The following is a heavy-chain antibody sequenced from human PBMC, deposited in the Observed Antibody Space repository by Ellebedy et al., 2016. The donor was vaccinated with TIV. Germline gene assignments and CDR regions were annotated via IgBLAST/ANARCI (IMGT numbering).Heavy chain of an antibody. D-gene: IGHD2-8*01. J-gene: IGHJ4*02. V-gene: IGHV4-59*01. CDR3: ARSCTNGLCFNY. CDR2: IDSSGDT. CDR1: GCSISSYY. Sequence: MPSETLSLTCTVSGCSISSYYCSWIRQSPGKGLEWVRHIDSSGDTIYNPSPESRVTITVATSKTQFSLKLNSVSAADTAVYYCARSCTNGLCFNYWGQGIPVTVSS.